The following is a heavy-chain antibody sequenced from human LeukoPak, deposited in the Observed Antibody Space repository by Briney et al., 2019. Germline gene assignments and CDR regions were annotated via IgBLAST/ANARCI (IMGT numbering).Heavy chain of an antibody. D-gene: IGHD1-20*01. CDR2: IYPGDSDT. Sequence: GESLKISCKGSGHTFTSYWIGWVRQMPGKGLEWMGIIYPGDSDTRHSPSFQGQVTMSADKSISTAYLQWSSLKASDTAMYYCARQYNWHYDYWGQGTLVTVSS. V-gene: IGHV5-51*01. J-gene: IGHJ4*02. CDR1: GHTFTSYW. CDR3: ARQYNWHYDY.